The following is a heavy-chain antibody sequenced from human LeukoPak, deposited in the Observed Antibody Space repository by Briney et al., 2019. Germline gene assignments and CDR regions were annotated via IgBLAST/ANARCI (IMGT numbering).Heavy chain of an antibody. CDR1: GGSISNYY. CDR3: ARVIAAAGTPEANWFDP. V-gene: IGHV4-4*07. CDR2: IYAAGST. D-gene: IGHD6-13*01. J-gene: IGHJ5*02. Sequence: SETLSLTCIVSGGSISNYYWSWIRQPAGKGLEWIGRIYAAGSTDYNPSLKSRVIMSVDTSRNQYSLKLTSVTAADTAVYYCARVIAAAGTPEANWFDPWGQGTLVTVSS.